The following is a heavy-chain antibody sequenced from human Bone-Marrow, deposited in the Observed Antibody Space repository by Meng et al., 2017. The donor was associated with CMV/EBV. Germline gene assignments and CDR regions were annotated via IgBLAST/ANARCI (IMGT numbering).Heavy chain of an antibody. Sequence: SVKVSCKASGGTFSSYAISWVRQAPGQGLEWMGGIIPIFGTANYAQKFQGRVTITTDESTSTAYMELSSLRSEDTVVYYCARGIGWNYFDYWGQGTLVSVSS. CDR2: IIPIFGTA. V-gene: IGHV1-69*05. CDR3: ARGIGWNYFDY. CDR1: GGTFSSYA. J-gene: IGHJ4*02. D-gene: IGHD6-19*01.